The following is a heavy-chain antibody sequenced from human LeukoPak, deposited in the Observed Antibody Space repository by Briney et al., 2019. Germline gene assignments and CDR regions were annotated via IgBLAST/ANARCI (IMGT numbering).Heavy chain of an antibody. CDR2: ISDSGST. D-gene: IGHD3-22*01. V-gene: IGHV4-59*08. CDR3: ARGDHYYDSSGYYYPRGFDP. CDR1: GGSVSSHY. Sequence: SETLSLTCTVSGGSVSSHYWSWIRQPPGKGLQWIGYISDSGSTNYNPSLKSRVTISVDTSKNQFSLKLSSVTAADTAVYYCARGDHYYDSSGYYYPRGFDPWGQGTLVTVSS. J-gene: IGHJ5*02.